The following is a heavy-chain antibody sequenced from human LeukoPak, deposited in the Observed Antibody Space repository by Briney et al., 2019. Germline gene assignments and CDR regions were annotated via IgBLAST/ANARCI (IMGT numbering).Heavy chain of an antibody. CDR3: ARHGRYEFWSGSHGGIAC. CDR1: GGSISSSSYY. D-gene: IGHD3-3*01. J-gene: IGHJ4*02. CDR2: IYYSGST. V-gene: IGHV4-39*01. Sequence: SETLSLTCTVSGGSISSSSYYWGWIRQPPGKGLEWIGSIYYSGSTYYNPSLKSRVTISVDTSKNQFSLKLSSVTAADTAVYYCARHGRYEFWSGSHGGIACWGQGTLVTVSS.